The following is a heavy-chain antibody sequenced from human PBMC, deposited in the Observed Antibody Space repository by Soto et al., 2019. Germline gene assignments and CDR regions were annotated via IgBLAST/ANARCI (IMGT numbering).Heavy chain of an antibody. V-gene: IGHV4-59*01. CDR1: GDSISSYY. J-gene: IGHJ6*03. CDR3: GERVGENSYYMAV. CDR2: IYYTGST. Sequence: SETLSLTCTVSGDSISSYYWSWIRQPPGKGLEWIGYIYYTGSTNYNPSLKSRVTISVDTSRTQFSLNLSSVTAADTAIYYCGERVGENSYYMAVGGKGTTVTVSS. D-gene: IGHD1-26*01.